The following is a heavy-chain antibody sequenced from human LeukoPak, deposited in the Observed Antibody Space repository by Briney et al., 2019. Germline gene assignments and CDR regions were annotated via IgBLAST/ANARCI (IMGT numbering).Heavy chain of an antibody. CDR2: ISAYNGNT. V-gene: IGHV1-18*01. CDR1: GYTFTNFG. D-gene: IGHD3-10*01. CDR3: ARDYYASGSGPFDY. Sequence: ASVKVSCKASGYTFTNFGISWVRQAPGQGLEWMGWISAYNGNTNYAQKVQGRVTMTTDTSTNTAYMELRSLRFDDTAVYYCARDYYASGSGPFDYWGQGTLVTVSS. J-gene: IGHJ4*02.